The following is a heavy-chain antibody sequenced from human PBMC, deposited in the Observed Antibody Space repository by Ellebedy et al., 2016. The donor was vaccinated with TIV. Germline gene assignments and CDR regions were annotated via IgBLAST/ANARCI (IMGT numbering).Heavy chain of an antibody. CDR1: GFTVSSNS. J-gene: IGHJ4*02. CDR3: ARKHLYGLD. Sequence: GESLKISCAASGFTVSSNSMNWVRQAPGKGLDWVSVIYSGGGTSYADSVKGRFTIFRDTSKNTLFLQMNSLRAEDTAVYYCARKHLYGLDWGQGTLVTVSS. CDR2: IYSGGGT. D-gene: IGHD3-10*01. V-gene: IGHV3-66*01.